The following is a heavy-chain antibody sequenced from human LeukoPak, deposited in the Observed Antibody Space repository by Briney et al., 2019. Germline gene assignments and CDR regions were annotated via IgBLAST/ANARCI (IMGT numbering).Heavy chain of an antibody. J-gene: IGHJ4*02. CDR3: ARGYYYDSSGYSIDY. D-gene: IGHD3-22*01. V-gene: IGHV1-69*06. CDR2: IIPIFGTA. CDR1: GGTFSSYA. Sequence: SVKVSCKASGGTFSSYAISWARQAPGQELEWMGGIIPIFGTANYAQEFQGRVTITADKSTSTAYMELSSLRSEDTAVYYCARGYYYDSSGYSIDYWGQGTLVTASS.